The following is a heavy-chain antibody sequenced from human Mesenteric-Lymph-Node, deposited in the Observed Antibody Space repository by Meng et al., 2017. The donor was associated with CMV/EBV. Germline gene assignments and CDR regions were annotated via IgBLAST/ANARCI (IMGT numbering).Heavy chain of an antibody. Sequence: GESLKISCAASGFTFGTYTMNWVRQAPGKGLEWVSSISSSSSYIYYADSVKGRFTISRDNAKNSLYLQMNSLRAEDTAVYYCAREGGQLDAFDIWGQGTMVTVSS. CDR1: GFTFGTYT. V-gene: IGHV3-21*01. D-gene: IGHD1-1*01. CDR2: ISSSSSYI. CDR3: AREGGQLDAFDI. J-gene: IGHJ3*02.